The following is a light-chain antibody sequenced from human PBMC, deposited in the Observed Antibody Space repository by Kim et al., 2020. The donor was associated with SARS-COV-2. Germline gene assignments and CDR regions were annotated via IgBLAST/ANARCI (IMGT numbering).Light chain of an antibody. CDR3: QSADGSGTYV. CDR1: ALPEKQ. CDR2: KDS. Sequence: VSPGQTARITCSGDALPEKQTYWYQQKSGQAPLLPIHKDSERPSGIPGRFSGSSSGTTVTLTISGVQAEDDADYYCQSADGSGTYVFGTGTKVTVL. V-gene: IGLV3-25*03. J-gene: IGLJ1*01.